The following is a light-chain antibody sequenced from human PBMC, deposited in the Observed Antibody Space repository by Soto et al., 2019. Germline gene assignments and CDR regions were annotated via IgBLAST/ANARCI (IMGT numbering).Light chain of an antibody. CDR1: QSVSSSY. CDR2: GAS. CDR3: QQYAGT. Sequence: ENVFTQSPGTLSLCSGERATLFCRASQSVSSSYLAWYQQKPGQAPRLLIYGASSRATGIPDRFSGSGSGTDFTLTISRLEPEDFAVYYCQQYAGTFGQGTKVDIK. V-gene: IGKV3-20*01. J-gene: IGKJ1*01.